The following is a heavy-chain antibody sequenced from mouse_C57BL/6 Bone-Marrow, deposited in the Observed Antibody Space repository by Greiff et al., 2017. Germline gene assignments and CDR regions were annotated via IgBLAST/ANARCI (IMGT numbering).Heavy chain of an antibody. CDR1: GYTFTSYW. J-gene: IGHJ4*01. D-gene: IGHD3-1*01. CDR2: IDPSDSYT. CDR3: ARSGPQGAMGY. V-gene: IGHV1-69*01. Sequence: QVQLQQPGAELVMPGASVKLSCKASGYTFTSYWMHWVKQRPGQGLEWIGEIDPSDSYTNYNQKFKGKSTLTVDKSSSTAYMQLSSLTSEDSAVYYCARSGPQGAMGYWGQGTSVTVSS.